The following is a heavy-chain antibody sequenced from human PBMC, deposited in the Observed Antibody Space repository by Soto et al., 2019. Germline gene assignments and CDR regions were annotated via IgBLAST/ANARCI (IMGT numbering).Heavy chain of an antibody. CDR2: MSGSGGST. CDR1: GFTFSSYA. D-gene: IGHD2-21*02. CDR3: AKPVVVTANDAFDI. J-gene: IGHJ3*02. Sequence: EVQLLASGGGLLQPGGSLRLSCAASGFTFSSYAMSWVRHAPGKGLEWCSAMSGSGGSTYYADSVKGRFTISRDNSMNTLYLQMNSLRAEDTSVYYCAKPVVVTANDAFDIWGQGTIVTVSS. V-gene: IGHV3-23*01.